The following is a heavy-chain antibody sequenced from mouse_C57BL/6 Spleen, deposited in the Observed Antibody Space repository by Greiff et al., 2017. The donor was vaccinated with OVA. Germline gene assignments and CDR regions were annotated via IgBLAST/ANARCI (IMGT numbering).Heavy chain of an antibody. J-gene: IGHJ2*01. CDR1: GYTFTDYE. Sequence: QVHVKQSGAELVRPGASVTLSCKASGYTFTDYEMHWVKQTPVHGLEWIGAIDPETGGTAYNQKFKGKAILTADKSSSTAYMELRSLTSEDSAVYYCTRTRATVDYFDYWGQGTTLTVSS. V-gene: IGHV1-15*01. CDR3: TRTRATVDYFDY. CDR2: IDPETGGT. D-gene: IGHD1-1*01.